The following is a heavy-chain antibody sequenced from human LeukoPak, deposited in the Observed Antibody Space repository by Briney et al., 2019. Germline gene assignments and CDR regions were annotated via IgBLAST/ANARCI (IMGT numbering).Heavy chain of an antibody. V-gene: IGHV2-5*01. Sequence: SGPTLVNPTQTLTLTCTFSAFALSTTGGAGGWSRQPPGKALEWLAVHYWNNDKSYSPSLKSRLTITKDSSTNQVILIMTNMDPVDTATYYCAHKGRGSGSFTMWGQGTLVTVSS. J-gene: IGHJ4*02. CDR3: AHKGRGSGSFTM. CDR1: AFALSTTGGA. CDR2: HYWNNDK. D-gene: IGHD3-10*01.